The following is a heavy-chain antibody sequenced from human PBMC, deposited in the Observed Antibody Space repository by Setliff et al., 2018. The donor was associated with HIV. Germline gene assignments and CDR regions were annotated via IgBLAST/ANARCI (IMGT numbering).Heavy chain of an antibody. D-gene: IGHD3-22*01. J-gene: IGHJ4*02. CDR1: GFSLSTSGVG. CDR2: IYWDDDK. CDR3: AHCMVSEWGVSRGYPFDY. V-gene: IGHV2-5*02. Sequence: SGPTLVNPTQTLTLTCTFSGFSLSTSGVGVGWIRQPPGKALEWLAIIYWDDDKRSSPSLKNRVTITKDTSKNQVVLTMTNLDPVDTATYYCAHCMVSEWGVSRGYPFDYWGQGTLVTVSS.